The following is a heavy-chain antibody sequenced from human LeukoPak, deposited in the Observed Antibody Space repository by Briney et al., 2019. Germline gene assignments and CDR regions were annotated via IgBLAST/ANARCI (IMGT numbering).Heavy chain of an antibody. CDR1: GGSISSYY. J-gene: IGHJ5*02. Sequence: PSETLSLTCTVSGGSISSYYWSWIRQPPGKGLEWIGYIYYSGSTNYNPSLKRRVTISVDTSKNQFSLKVNSVTAADTAVYYCVRSGLNSGWYPTQRGWFDPWGQGTLVTVSS. CDR2: IYYSGST. V-gene: IGHV4-59*12. CDR3: VRSGLNSGWYPTQRGWFDP. D-gene: IGHD6-19*01.